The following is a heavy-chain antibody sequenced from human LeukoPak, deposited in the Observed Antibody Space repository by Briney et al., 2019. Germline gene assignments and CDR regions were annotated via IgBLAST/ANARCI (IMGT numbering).Heavy chain of an antibody. CDR1: GFTFSSYA. Sequence: PGGSLRLSCAASGFTFSSYAMTWVRQAPGKGLEWVSAISGSGGSTYYADSVKGRFTISRDNSKNTLYVQMNSLRAEGTAVHYCAKTRYNWNYWFDPWGQGTLVTVSS. V-gene: IGHV3-23*01. J-gene: IGHJ5*02. CDR3: AKTRYNWNYWFDP. CDR2: ISGSGGST. D-gene: IGHD1-7*01.